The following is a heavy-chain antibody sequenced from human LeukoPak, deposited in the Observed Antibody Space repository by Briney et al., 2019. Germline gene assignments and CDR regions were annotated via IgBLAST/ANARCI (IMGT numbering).Heavy chain of an antibody. CDR2: ISNSGST. D-gene: IGHD5-18*01. CDR3: ARNTAMDYYYYYMDV. V-gene: IGHV4-59*08. J-gene: IGHJ6*03. CDR1: GGSISSHY. Sequence: SETLSLTCTVSGGSISSHYWTWIWQSPVKGLEWIGDISNSGSTSYNPSLKSRVTISLDTSTNQFSLRLSSVTAADTAVYYCARNTAMDYYYYYMDVWGTGTTVTVSS.